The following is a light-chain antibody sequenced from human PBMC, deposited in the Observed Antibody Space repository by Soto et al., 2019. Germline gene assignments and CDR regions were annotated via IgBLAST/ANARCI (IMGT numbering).Light chain of an antibody. V-gene: IGKV3-20*01. CDR3: QQYGSSPPLT. Sequence: EIVLTQSPGTLSLSPGERATLSCRASQSVSSSYLAWYQQKPGQAPRLLIYGASSRAPGIPDRFSGSGSGTDFTLNISRLEPEDFAVYYCQQYGSSPPLTFGPGTKVDIK. CDR1: QSVSSSY. CDR2: GAS. J-gene: IGKJ3*01.